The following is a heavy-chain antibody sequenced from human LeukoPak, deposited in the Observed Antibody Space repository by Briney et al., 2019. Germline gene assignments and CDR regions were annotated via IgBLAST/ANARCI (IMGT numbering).Heavy chain of an antibody. CDR2: IYYSGST. CDR1: GGSISSCY. J-gene: IGHJ6*03. Sequence: SETLSLTCTVSGGSISSCYWSWIRQPPGKGLEWIGYIYYSGSTNYNPSLKSRVTISVDTSKNQFSLKLSSVTAADTAVYYCARDRAYGDTDFYYYYMDVWGKGTTVTVSS. D-gene: IGHD4-17*01. CDR3: ARDRAYGDTDFYYYYMDV. V-gene: IGHV4-59*01.